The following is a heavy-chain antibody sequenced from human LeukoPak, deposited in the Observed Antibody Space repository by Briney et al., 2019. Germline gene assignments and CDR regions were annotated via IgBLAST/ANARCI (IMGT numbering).Heavy chain of an antibody. CDR1: GFTFSSYS. D-gene: IGHD2-2*01. CDR3: ARSTQKAFDI. Sequence: GGSLRLSCAASGFTFSSYSMKWVRQAPGKGLEWVSSISSSSSYIYYADSVKGRFTISRDNAKNSLYLQMNSLRAEDTAVYYCARSTQKAFDIWGQGTMVTVSS. CDR2: ISSSSSYI. J-gene: IGHJ3*02. V-gene: IGHV3-21*01.